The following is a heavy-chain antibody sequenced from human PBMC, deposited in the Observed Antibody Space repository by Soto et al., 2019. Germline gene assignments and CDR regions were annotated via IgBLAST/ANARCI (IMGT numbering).Heavy chain of an antibody. CDR2: IYYSGST. V-gene: IGHV4-31*03. CDR1: GGSISSGGYY. Sequence: TLSLTCTVSGGSISSGGYYWSWIRQHPGKGLEWIGYIYYSGSTYYNPSLKSRVTISVDTSKNQFSLKLSSVTAADTAVYYCARTAMGNFDYWGQGTLVTVSS. CDR3: ARTAMGNFDY. J-gene: IGHJ4*02. D-gene: IGHD5-18*01.